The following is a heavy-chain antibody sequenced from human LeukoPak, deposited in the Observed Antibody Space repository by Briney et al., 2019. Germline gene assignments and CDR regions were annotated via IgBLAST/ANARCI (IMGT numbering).Heavy chain of an antibody. J-gene: IGHJ4*02. V-gene: IGHV3-9*01. Sequence: GRSLRLSCAASGFTFDDYAMPWVRQAPGKGLEWVSGISWNSGSMGYADSVKGRFTISRDNAKNSLYLQMNSLRSEDTALYYCAKDMAPYIAAAGPGDHWGQGTLVTVSS. CDR2: ISWNSGSM. CDR1: GFTFDDYA. D-gene: IGHD6-13*01. CDR3: AKDMAPYIAAAGPGDH.